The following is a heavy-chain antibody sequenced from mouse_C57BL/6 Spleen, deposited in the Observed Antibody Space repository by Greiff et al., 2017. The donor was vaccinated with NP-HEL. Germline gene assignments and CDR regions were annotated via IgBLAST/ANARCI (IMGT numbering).Heavy chain of an antibody. CDR3: ARSPLYDYDRDYYAMDY. D-gene: IGHD2-4*01. CDR2: IYPGDGDT. J-gene: IGHJ4*01. V-gene: IGHV1-82*01. Sequence: VQLQQSGPELVKPGASVKISCKASGYAFSSSWMNWVKQRPGKGLEWIGRIYPGDGDTNYNGKFKGKATLTADKSSSTAYMQLSSLTSEDSAVYFCARSPLYDYDRDYYAMDYWGQGTSVTVSS. CDR1: GYAFSSSW.